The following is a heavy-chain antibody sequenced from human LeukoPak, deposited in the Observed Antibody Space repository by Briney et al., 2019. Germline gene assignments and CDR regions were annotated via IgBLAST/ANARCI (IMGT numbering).Heavy chain of an antibody. CDR1: GGSISSGGYS. J-gene: IGHJ4*02. D-gene: IGHD2-15*01. CDR2: IYHSGST. V-gene: IGHV4-30-2*01. CDR3: ARQYCSGGSCYGRKNYIDY. Sequence: PSQTLSLTCAVSGGSISSGGYSWSWIRQPPGKGLEWIGYIYHSGSTYYNPSLKSRVTISVDRSKNQFSLKLSSVTAADTAVYYCARQYCSGGSCYGRKNYIDYWGQGTLVTVSS.